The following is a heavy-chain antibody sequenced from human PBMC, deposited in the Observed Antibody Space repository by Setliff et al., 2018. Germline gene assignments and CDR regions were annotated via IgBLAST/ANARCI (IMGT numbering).Heavy chain of an antibody. V-gene: IGHV4-31*03. CDR3: ARGGTYRYFDY. CDR1: GGSISSGGYY. Sequence: ASETLSLTCTVSGGSISSGGYYWSWIRQHPGKGLEWIGYIYYSGSTYYNPSLKSRVTISVDTSKNQFSLKLSSVTAADTAVYYCARGGTYRYFDYWGQGTLVTVSS. J-gene: IGHJ4*02. CDR2: IYYSGST.